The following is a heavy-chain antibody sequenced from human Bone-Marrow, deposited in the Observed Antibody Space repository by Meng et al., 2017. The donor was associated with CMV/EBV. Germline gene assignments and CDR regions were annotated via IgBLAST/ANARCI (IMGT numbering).Heavy chain of an antibody. D-gene: IGHD2-2*01. CDR3: ARSWDIVVVPAAVYYYYGMDV. CDR2: ISGSGNTI. Sequence: LSLTCAASGFTFSSYEMNWVRQAPGKGLEWVSYISGSGNTIYYPDSVKGRFTISRDNAKNSLYLQMNSLRAEDTAVYFCARSWDIVVVPAAVYYYYGMDVWGQETTVT. J-gene: IGHJ6*02. V-gene: IGHV3-48*03. CDR1: GFTFSSYE.